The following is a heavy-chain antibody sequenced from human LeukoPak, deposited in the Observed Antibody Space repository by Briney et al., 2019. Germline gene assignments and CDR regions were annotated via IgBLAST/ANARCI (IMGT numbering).Heavy chain of an antibody. J-gene: IGHJ5*02. Sequence: PSETLSLTCAVSGASIYSSDWWTWVRQPPGKGLEWIGEIQQSGITNYNPSLKSRVTISVDKSKNQFSLNLSSVTAADTAVYYCTRGYYYGSGRPGDNWFDPWGQGTLVTVSS. V-gene: IGHV4-4*02. CDR3: TRGYYYGSGRPGDNWFDP. CDR2: IQQSGIT. D-gene: IGHD3-10*01. CDR1: GASIYSSDW.